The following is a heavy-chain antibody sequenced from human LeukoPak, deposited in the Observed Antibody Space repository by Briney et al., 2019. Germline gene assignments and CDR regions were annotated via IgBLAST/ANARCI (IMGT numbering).Heavy chain of an antibody. Sequence: GGPLRLSCAASGFTFSIYSMNWVRQAPGKGLEGVSYISSSSTIYQADSVKGRFTISRDNAKNSLYLQMSSLRAEDTAVYFSVRNASFAAGYYIDYWGQGALVTVSS. J-gene: IGHJ4*02. V-gene: IGHV3-48*04. CDR2: ISSSSTI. CDR3: VRNASFAAGYYIDY. D-gene: IGHD6-13*01. CDR1: GFTFSIYS.